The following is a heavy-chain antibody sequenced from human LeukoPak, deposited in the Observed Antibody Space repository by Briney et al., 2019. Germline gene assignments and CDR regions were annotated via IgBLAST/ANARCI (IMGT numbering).Heavy chain of an antibody. V-gene: IGHV3-66*01. J-gene: IGHJ4*02. CDR3: AREGSRYYGSGTTITALTH. CDR2: IYSGGST. Sequence: GGSLRLSCAASGFTVSSNYMSWVRQAPGKGLEWVSVIYSGGSTHYADSVKGRFTIPRDNSKNTLYLQMNSLRAEDTAVYYCAREGSRYYGSGTTITALTHWGQGTLVTVSS. D-gene: IGHD3-10*01. CDR1: GFTVSSNY.